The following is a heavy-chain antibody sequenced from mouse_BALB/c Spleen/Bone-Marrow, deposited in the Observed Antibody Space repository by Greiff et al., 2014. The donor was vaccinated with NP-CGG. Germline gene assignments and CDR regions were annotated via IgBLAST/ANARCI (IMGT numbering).Heavy chain of an antibody. V-gene: IGHV7-3*02. Sequence: EVQLQQSGGGLVQPGGSLRLSCTTSGFTFTDYYMSWVRQPPGKALEWLGFIRNKANGYTTEYSASVKGRFTISRDNSQSILYLKMNTLRAEDSASYYCARDRGSTYFDYWGQGTTLTVSS. CDR2: IRNKANGYTT. J-gene: IGHJ2*01. CDR3: ARDRGSTYFDY. CDR1: GFTFTDYY.